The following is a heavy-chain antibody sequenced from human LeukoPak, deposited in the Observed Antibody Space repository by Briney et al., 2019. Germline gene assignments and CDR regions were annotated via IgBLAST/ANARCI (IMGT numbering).Heavy chain of an antibody. J-gene: IGHJ5*02. CDR2: IYYSGST. CDR1: GGSISSSSYY. D-gene: IGHD3-10*01. Sequence: PSETLSLTCTVSGGSISSSSYYWGWIRQPPGKGLEWIGSIYYSGSTYYNPSLKSRVTISVDTSKNQFSLKLSSVTAADTAVYYCARLAMVGVNRENVGFDPWGQGTLVTVSS. V-gene: IGHV4-39*01. CDR3: ARLAMVGVNRENVGFDP.